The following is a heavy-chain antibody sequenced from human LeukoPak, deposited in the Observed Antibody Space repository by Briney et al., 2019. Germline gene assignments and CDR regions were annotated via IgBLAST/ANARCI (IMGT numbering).Heavy chain of an antibody. CDR3: ARSERPLDDAFDI. J-gene: IGHJ3*02. V-gene: IGHV3-53*01. Sequence: PGGSLRLSCAASGFAVSSNYMTWVRQAPGQGLEWVSVIYPVDNTYYAASVKGRFTISTDNSKNTLYLQMNSLRAEDTAVYYCARSERPLDDAFDIWGQGAMVTVSS. CDR1: GFAVSSNY. D-gene: IGHD1-1*01. CDR2: IYPVDNT.